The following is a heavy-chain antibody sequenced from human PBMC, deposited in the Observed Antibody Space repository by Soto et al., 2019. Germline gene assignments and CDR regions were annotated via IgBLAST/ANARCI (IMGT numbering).Heavy chain of an antibody. D-gene: IGHD1-1*01. CDR3: TRGGLEPVDV. CDR2: INDYMTTI. Sequence: EVQLVESGGGLVQPGGSLRLSCAASGFTFGKYWMHWVRQAPGKGLVWVSRINDYMTTINYADSVRGRFTISRDNTRNTLFLQMNSLTVEDTAVYYCTRGGLEPVDVWGQGVLVTVSS. V-gene: IGHV3-74*01. J-gene: IGHJ4*02. CDR1: GFTFGKYW.